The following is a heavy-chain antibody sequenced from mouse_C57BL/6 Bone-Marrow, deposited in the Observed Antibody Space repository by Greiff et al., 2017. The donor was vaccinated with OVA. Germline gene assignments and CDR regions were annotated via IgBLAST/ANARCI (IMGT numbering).Heavy chain of an antibody. V-gene: IGHV5-6*02. J-gene: IGHJ1*03. CDR2: ISSGGSYT. Sequence: DVKLVESGGDLVKPGGSLKLSCAASGFTFSSYGMSWVRQTPDKRLEWVATISSGGSYTYYPDSVKGRFTISRDNAKNTLYLQMSSLKSEDTAMYYCARPRYFDVWGTGTTVTVSS. CDR3: ARPRYFDV. CDR1: GFTFSSYG.